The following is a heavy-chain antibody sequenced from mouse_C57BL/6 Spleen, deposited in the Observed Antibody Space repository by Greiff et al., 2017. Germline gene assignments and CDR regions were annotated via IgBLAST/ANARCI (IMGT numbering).Heavy chain of an antibody. Sequence: QVQLKQSGAELVKPGASVKMSCKASGYTFTSYWITWVKQRPGQGLEWIGDIYPGSGSTNCNEKFKSKATLTVYTSSSTAYMQLSSLTSEDSAVYYCARAYAMDYWGQGTSVTVSS. CDR3: ARAYAMDY. V-gene: IGHV1-55*01. J-gene: IGHJ4*01. CDR2: IYPGSGST. CDR1: GYTFTSYW.